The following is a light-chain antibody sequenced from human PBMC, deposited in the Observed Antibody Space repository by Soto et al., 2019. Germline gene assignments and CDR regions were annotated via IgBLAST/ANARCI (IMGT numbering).Light chain of an antibody. Sequence: QSALTQPASVSGSPGQSITISRTGTGSDIGAYKYVSWYQQHPGKAPKLLIHGVTRRPSGVSSRFSASKSAYTASLTISGRQAEDEANYYCSTVTTSYFDGFGPGTKVTVL. CDR1: GSDIGAYKY. CDR2: GVT. CDR3: STVTTSYFDG. V-gene: IGLV2-14*01. J-gene: IGLJ1*01.